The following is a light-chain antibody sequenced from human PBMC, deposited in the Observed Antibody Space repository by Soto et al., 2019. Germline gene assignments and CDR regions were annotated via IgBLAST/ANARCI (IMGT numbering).Light chain of an antibody. CDR2: EGS. CDR1: SSDFGSYNP. Sequence: QSVLTQPASVSGSPGQSITISCTGTSSDFGSYNPVSWYQQHPGKAPKLMIYEGSKRPSGVSNRFSGSKSGNTASLTISGLQAEDESDYFCCSYAGSNNWVFGGGTKLTVL. CDR3: CSYAGSNNWV. V-gene: IGLV2-23*01. J-gene: IGLJ3*02.